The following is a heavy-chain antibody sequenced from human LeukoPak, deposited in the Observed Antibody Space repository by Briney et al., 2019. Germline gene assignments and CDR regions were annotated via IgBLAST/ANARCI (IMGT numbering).Heavy chain of an antibody. J-gene: IGHJ4*02. CDR1: GYSFTSYW. V-gene: IGHV5-51*01. Sequence: GESLKISCKGSGYSFTSYWIGWVRQMPGKCLEWMGIIYPGDSDTRYSPPFQGQVTISADKSISTAYLQWSSLKASDTAMYYCARQQQLPPRYFDYWGQGTLVTVSS. CDR3: ARQQQLPPRYFDY. CDR2: IYPGDSDT. D-gene: IGHD6-13*01.